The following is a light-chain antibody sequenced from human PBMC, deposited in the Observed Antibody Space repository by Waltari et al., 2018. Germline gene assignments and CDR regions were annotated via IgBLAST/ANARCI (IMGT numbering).Light chain of an antibody. CDR3: QQSNSFPPT. CDR2: SAS. Sequence: DIQMTQSPSSVSASVGDRVTITCRASQGISTWLAWYQQKPGNAPKLLIYSASTLQTGVPSRFSGSGSGTDISLTIDSLQPEDFATYYCQQSNSFPPTFGQGTKVEIK. V-gene: IGKV1-12*01. CDR1: QGISTW. J-gene: IGKJ1*01.